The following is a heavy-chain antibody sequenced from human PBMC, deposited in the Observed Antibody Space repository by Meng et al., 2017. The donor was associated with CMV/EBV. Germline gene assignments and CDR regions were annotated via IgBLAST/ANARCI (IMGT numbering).Heavy chain of an antibody. Sequence: ASVKVSCKASGYTFTSYGISWVRQAPGQGLEWMGWISAYNGNTNYAQKLQGRVTMTTDTSTSTAYLQWSSLKASDTAMYYCGLVATGGYYGMDVWGQGTTVTVSS. CDR1: GYTFTSYG. J-gene: IGHJ6*02. D-gene: IGHD5-12*01. CDR2: ISAYNGNT. V-gene: IGHV1-18*01. CDR3: GLVATGGYYGMDV.